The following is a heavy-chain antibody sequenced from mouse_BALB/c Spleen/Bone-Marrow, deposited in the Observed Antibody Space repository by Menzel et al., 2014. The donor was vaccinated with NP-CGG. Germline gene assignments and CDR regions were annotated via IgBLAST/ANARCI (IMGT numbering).Heavy chain of an antibody. Sequence: QVQPQQSGAELMKPGASVKISCKATGYTFSTYWIEWVKQRPGHGLEWIGEILPGSGTTNYNEKFKGKAIFTADTSSNTADMQLSSLTSEDSAVYYCARLITTGGFAYWGQGTLVTVSA. J-gene: IGHJ3*01. D-gene: IGHD2-4*01. CDR3: ARLITTGGFAY. CDR1: GYTFSTYW. V-gene: IGHV1-9*01. CDR2: ILPGSGTT.